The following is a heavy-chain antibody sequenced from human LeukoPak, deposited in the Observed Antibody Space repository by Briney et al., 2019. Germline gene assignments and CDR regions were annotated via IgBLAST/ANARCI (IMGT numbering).Heavy chain of an antibody. Sequence: GGSLRLSCAASGFTFSSYSMNWVRQAPGKGLEWVSSISSSSSYIYYADSVKGRFTISRDNAKNSLYLQMNSLRAEDTAVYYCAKGLAVAGTTPPYYYYGMDVWGQGTTVTVSS. J-gene: IGHJ6*02. V-gene: IGHV3-21*04. CDR3: AKGLAVAGTTPPYYYYGMDV. D-gene: IGHD6-19*01. CDR2: ISSSSSYI. CDR1: GFTFSSYS.